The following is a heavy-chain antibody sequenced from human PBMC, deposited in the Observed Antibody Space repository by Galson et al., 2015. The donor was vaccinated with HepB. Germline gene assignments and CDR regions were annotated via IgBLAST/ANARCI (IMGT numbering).Heavy chain of an antibody. V-gene: IGHV1-24*01. D-gene: IGHD1-26*01. CDR1: GYTLTELS. CDR3: ATGEWGATGAPQFDY. J-gene: IGHJ4*02. CDR2: FDPEDGET. Sequence: SVKVSCKVSGYTLTELSMHWVRQAPGKGLEWMGGFDPEDGETIYAQKLQGRATMTEDTSTDTAYMELSSLRSEDTAVYYCATGEWGATGAPQFDYWGQGTLVTVSS.